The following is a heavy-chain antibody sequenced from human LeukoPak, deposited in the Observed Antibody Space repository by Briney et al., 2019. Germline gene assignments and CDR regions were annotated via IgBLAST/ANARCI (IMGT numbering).Heavy chain of an antibody. CDR1: GGSISSYY. Sequence: PSETLSLTCTVSGGSISSYYWSWIRQPPGKGLEWIGYIYYSGSTNYNPSLKSQVTISVDTSKNQFSLKLSSVTAADTAVYYCARQHLEGWFDPWGQGTLVTVSS. V-gene: IGHV4-59*08. CDR3: ARQHLEGWFDP. CDR2: IYYSGST. J-gene: IGHJ5*02.